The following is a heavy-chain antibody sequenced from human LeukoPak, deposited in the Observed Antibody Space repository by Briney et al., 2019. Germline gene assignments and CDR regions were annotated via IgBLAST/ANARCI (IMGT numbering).Heavy chain of an antibody. V-gene: IGHV3-74*01. D-gene: IGHD1-20*01. CDR3: ARVLPGLITGNFDY. CDR1: GFIFSTYW. CDR2: INNDGITT. J-gene: IGHJ4*02. Sequence: PGGSLRLSCTASGFIFSTYWMHWVRQAPGKGLVWVSHINNDGITTTYADSVKGRFTISRDNAKNALYLQMSGLRAEDTAVYFCARVLPGLITGNFDYWGQGTLVTVSS.